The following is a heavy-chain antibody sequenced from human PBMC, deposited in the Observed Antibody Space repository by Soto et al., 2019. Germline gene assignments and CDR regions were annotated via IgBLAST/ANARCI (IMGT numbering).Heavy chain of an antibody. Sequence: PGVSLRLSCAASGFTFSSYAMSWVRQAPGKGLEWVSAISVSGGSTYYADSVKGRFTTSRDNSKNTLYLQMNSLRAEDTAVYYCAKDGVSGSYYFYFDSWGQGALVTVSS. V-gene: IGHV3-23*01. J-gene: IGHJ4*02. CDR3: AKDGVSGSYYFYFDS. CDR2: ISVSGGST. D-gene: IGHD1-26*01. CDR1: GFTFSSYA.